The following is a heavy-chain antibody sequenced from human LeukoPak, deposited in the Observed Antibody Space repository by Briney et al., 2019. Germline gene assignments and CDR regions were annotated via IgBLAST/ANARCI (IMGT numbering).Heavy chain of an antibody. J-gene: IGHJ4*02. Sequence: SETLSLTFTVSGGSISSSSYYWGWSRQPPGKGLEWSGSIYYSGSTYYNPSLKSRVTISVDTSKNQFSLKLSSVTAADTAVYYCARADLYYDILTGYYFDYWGQGTLVTVSS. CDR1: GGSISSSSYY. V-gene: IGHV4-39*07. CDR2: IYYSGST. CDR3: ARADLYYDILTGYYFDY. D-gene: IGHD3-9*01.